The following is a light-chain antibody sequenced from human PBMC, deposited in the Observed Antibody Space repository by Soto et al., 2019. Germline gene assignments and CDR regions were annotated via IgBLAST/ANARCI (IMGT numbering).Light chain of an antibody. CDR1: NLGNKY. CDR2: QDT. Sequence: SYELTQPPSMSVSPGQTVSITCSGANLGNKYVCWYQQKPGQSPVLVVYQDTNRPSGIPERFSGSNSGNTATLTISGTQPLDEADYYCQAWDSGTMVFGGGTKVTVL. V-gene: IGLV3-1*01. CDR3: QAWDSGTMV. J-gene: IGLJ3*02.